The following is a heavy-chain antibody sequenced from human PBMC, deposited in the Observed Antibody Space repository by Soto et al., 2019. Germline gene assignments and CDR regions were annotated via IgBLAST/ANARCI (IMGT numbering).Heavy chain of an antibody. Sequence: ASVKVSCKASGYTFTSYDIKWVRQATGQRREWMGWMNPSSGKTGYAHKFQGRVTITRDTSASTAYMELSSLRAEDTAVYYCARASTSSGWYGDAFDIWGQGTMVTVSS. CDR1: GYTFTSYD. V-gene: IGHV1-8*01. CDR2: MNPSSGKT. D-gene: IGHD6-19*01. J-gene: IGHJ3*02. CDR3: ARASTSSGWYGDAFDI.